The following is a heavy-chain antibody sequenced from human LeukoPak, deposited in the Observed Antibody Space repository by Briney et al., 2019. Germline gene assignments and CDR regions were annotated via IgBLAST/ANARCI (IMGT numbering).Heavy chain of an antibody. V-gene: IGHV3-7*01. D-gene: IGHD5-18*01. CDR3: ARVGNGGYSYGSPWYYYGMDV. J-gene: IGHJ6*02. Sequence: GGSLRLSCVGSGFTFRSYWMSWVRQAPGKGLEWVANIKQDGSEKYYVDSVKGRFTISRDNAKNSLYLQMNSLRAEDTAVYYCARVGNGGYSYGSPWYYYGMDVWGQGTTVTVSS. CDR2: IKQDGSEK. CDR1: GFTFRSYW.